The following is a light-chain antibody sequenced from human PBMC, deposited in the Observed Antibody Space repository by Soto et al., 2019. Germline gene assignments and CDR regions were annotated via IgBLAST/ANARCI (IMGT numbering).Light chain of an antibody. CDR1: QSVVSW. V-gene: IGKV1-5*03. Sequence: DIQMTQSPSTLSASIGDRVTITCRTSQSVVSWLAWYQQKPGKAPKLLIYKASSLQTGVPSRFSGSGSGTEFTLTISSLQPDDFATYYCQHYNDYSRMFGQGTKVEIK. CDR3: QHYNDYSRM. J-gene: IGKJ1*01. CDR2: KAS.